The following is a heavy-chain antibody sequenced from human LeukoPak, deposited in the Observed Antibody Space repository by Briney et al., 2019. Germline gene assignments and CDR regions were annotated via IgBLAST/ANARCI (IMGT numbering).Heavy chain of an antibody. CDR1: GFTFSSYA. D-gene: IGHD1-1*01. Sequence: GGSLRLSCAASGFTFSSYAMSWVRQAPGKGLEWVSGISGSGGSTYYADSVKGRFTISRDNSKNMLYPQMNSLRAEDTAVYYCVKTGITLSWFDPWGQGTLVTVSS. J-gene: IGHJ5*02. V-gene: IGHV3-23*01. CDR3: VKTGITLSWFDP. CDR2: ISGSGGST.